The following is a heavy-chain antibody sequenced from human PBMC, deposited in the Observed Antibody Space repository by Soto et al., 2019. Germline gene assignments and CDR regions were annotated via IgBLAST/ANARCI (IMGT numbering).Heavy chain of an antibody. Sequence: QVQLRESGPGLVKPSDTLSLICTVSGGSISTYYWSWIRQPPGKGLEWIASVYYNGFTNYNPSLVSRVTMSVDTCRTPFSLRLNSVIAADTAMYYWARVSYDLVSYFDFWGQGTLVTV. CDR3: ARVSYDLVSYFDF. V-gene: IGHV4-59*07. J-gene: IGHJ4*02. D-gene: IGHD3-16*01. CDR1: GGSISTYY. CDR2: VYYNGFT.